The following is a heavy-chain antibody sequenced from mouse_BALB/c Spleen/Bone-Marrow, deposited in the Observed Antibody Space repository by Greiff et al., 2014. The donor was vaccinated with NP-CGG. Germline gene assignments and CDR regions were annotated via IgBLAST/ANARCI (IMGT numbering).Heavy chain of an antibody. Sequence: DVQLVESGPELVKPGASVKISCKASGYTFTDYNIHWVKQSHGKSLEWIGYIYPYNGDTGYNQKFKSKATLTVDNSSSTAYMEPRSLTSEDSAVYYCARSKGGNYYAMDYWGQGTSVTVSS. CDR2: IYPYNGDT. V-gene: IGHV1S29*02. J-gene: IGHJ4*01. CDR1: GYTFTDYN. CDR3: ARSKGGNYYAMDY. D-gene: IGHD1-1*02.